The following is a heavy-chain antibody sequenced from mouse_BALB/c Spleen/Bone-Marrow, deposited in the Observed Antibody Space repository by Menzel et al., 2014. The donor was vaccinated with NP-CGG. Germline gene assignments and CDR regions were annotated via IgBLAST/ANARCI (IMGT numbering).Heavy chain of an antibody. CDR1: GYTFTSYW. Sequence: QVQLQQSGAELVKPGASVKLSCKASGYTFTSYWMYWVKPRPGQGFEWIGEINPSNGGTNYNEKFKRKARQTVDKSSSTAYMQLSSLTSEDSAVYYCTYMGYYGSSYAMDYWGQGTSVTVSS. J-gene: IGHJ4*01. V-gene: IGHV1S16*01. CDR3: TYMGYYGSSYAMDY. D-gene: IGHD1-1*01. CDR2: INPSNGGT.